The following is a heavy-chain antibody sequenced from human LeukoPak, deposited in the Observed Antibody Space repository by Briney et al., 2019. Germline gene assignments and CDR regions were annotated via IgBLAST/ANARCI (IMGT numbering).Heavy chain of an antibody. J-gene: IGHJ6*04. CDR2: ISYDGSNK. CDR3: AKLGTVIYSYVDV. Sequence: PGGSLRLSCAASGFTFSSYAMHWVRQAPGKGLEWVAVISYDGSNKYYADSVKGRFTISRDNSKNTLYLQMKSLRAEDTAVYYCAKLGTVIYSYVDVWGKGTTVTVSS. CDR1: GFTFSSYA. D-gene: IGHD5-18*01. V-gene: IGHV3-30-3*02.